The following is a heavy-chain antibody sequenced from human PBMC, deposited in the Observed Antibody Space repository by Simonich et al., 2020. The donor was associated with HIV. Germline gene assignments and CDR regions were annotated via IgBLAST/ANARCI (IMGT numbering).Heavy chain of an antibody. CDR3: AHLYDSSGYYYVFFQH. Sequence: ITLRESGPPLVKPTQTLTLTCTFSGFSLSTSGVGVGWIRQPPGKALGWLALIHCNDYKSYSPSLKSRLTITKDTSKNQVVLTMTNMDPVDTATYYCAHLYDSSGYYYVFFQHWGQGTLVTVSS. CDR2: IHCNDYK. V-gene: IGHV2-5*01. D-gene: IGHD3-22*01. CDR1: GFSLSTSGVG. J-gene: IGHJ1*01.